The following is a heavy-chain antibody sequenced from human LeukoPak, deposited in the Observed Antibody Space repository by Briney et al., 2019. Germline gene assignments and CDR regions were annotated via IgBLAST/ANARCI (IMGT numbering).Heavy chain of an antibody. D-gene: IGHD3-22*01. CDR3: ARGVSYYDSSGYYNEYFQH. J-gene: IGHJ1*01. CDR1: GGSISSYF. CDR2: IYYSGST. V-gene: IGHV4-59*08. Sequence: PSETLSLTCSVSGGSISSYFWSWIRQPPGKGLEWIGYIYYSGSTNYNPSLKSRVTISVDTSKNQFSLKLSSVTAADTAVYYCARGVSYYDSSGYYNEYFQHWGQGTLVTVSS.